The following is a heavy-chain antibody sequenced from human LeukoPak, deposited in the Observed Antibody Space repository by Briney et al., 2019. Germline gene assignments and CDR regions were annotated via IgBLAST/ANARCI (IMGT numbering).Heavy chain of an antibody. D-gene: IGHD3-3*01. CDR3: ARGQRVLRFLEWLPHP. CDR2: INPNSGGT. CDR1: GYTFTGYY. V-gene: IGHV1-2*02. J-gene: IGHJ5*02. Sequence: GASVKVSCTASGYTFTGYYMHWVRQAPGQGLEWMGWINPNSGGTNYAQKFQGRVTMTRDTSISTAYMELSRLRSDDTAVYYCARGQRVLRFLEWLPHPWGQGTLVTVSS.